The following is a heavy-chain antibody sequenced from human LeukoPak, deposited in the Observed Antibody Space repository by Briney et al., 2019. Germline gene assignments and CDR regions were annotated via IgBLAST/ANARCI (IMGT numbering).Heavy chain of an antibody. D-gene: IGHD6-13*01. Sequence: GGSLRLSCAASGFTFSSYAMSCVRQAPGKGVEWVSGLSGSGGSTYYADSVKGRFTISRDNSKNTLYLQMNSLRAEDTAVYYCAKEPRSIAAAVGWFDPWGQGTLVTVSS. V-gene: IGHV3-23*01. CDR1: GFTFSSYA. CDR2: LSGSGGST. J-gene: IGHJ5*02. CDR3: AKEPRSIAAAVGWFDP.